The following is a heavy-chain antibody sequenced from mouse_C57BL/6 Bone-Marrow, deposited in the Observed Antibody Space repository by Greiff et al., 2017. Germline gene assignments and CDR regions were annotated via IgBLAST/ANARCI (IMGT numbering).Heavy chain of an antibody. CDR2: VTTYSGNT. V-gene: IGHV1-67*01. CDR1: GYTFTDYA. D-gene: IGHD4-1*01. J-gene: IGHJ2*01. CDR3: ARGVGRWYFDY. Sequence: QVHVKQSGPELVRPGVSVKITCKGSGYTFTDYAMHWVKQSPAKSLEWIGVVTTYSGNTNYNQKFKGKATMTVDKSSSTAYMELASLTSEDSAIYYCARGVGRWYFDYWGQGTTLTVSS.